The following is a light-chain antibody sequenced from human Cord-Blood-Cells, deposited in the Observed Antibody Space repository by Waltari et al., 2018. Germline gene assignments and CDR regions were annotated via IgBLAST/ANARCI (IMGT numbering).Light chain of an antibody. CDR2: GAA. CDR3: QQYGSSPVT. CDR1: QSVSSSY. V-gene: IGKV3-20*01. Sequence: EIVLTQSPGTLSLSPGERATLSCRASQSVSSSYLAWYQQKPGQAPGLLIFGAASRSTGIPDRFSSSGSGTDFTLTISRLEPEDFAVYYSQQYGSSPVTFGGGTKVKIK. J-gene: IGKJ4*01.